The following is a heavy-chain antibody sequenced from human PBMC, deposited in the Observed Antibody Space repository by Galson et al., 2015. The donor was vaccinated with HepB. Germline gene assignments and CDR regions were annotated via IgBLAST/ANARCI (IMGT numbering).Heavy chain of an antibody. CDR1: GGSINTYY. CDR2: VHYSGST. V-gene: IGHV4-59*01. J-gene: IGHJ5*02. D-gene: IGHD3-22*01. CDR3: ARHHYENSGFFDP. Sequence: QGQLQESGPGVVKPSETLSLTCSVSGGSINTYYWSWIRQPPGKGLEWIGYVHYSGSTKYNSSLNSRITIFIDTSKNQLSLRLSSVTAADTAVYYCARHHYENSGFFDPWGQGTLVTVSS.